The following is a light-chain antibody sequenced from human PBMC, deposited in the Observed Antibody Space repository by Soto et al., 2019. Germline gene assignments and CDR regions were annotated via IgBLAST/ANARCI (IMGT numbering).Light chain of an antibody. CDR1: QSISSW. CDR3: QQYNSYST. J-gene: IGKJ5*01. Sequence: DIQMTQSPSTLSASVGDRVTLACRASQSISSWLAWYQQKPGKAPQVLIYDASSLESGVPSRFSGSGSGTEFTLTISSLQPDDFATYYCQQYNSYSTFGQGTRLEIK. V-gene: IGKV1-5*01. CDR2: DAS.